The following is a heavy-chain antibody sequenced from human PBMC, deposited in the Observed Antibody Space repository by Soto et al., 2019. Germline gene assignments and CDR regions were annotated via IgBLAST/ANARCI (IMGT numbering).Heavy chain of an antibody. D-gene: IGHD1-1*01. CDR1: GASISGFY. CDR2: IYATGTT. CDR3: VRDGTKTLRDWFDP. J-gene: IGHJ5*02. V-gene: IGHV4-4*07. Sequence: SETLSLTCTVSGASISGFYWSWIRKSAGKGLEWIGRIYATGTTDYNPSLKSRVIMSVDTSKKQFSLKLRSVTAADTAVYYCVRDGTKTLRDWFDPWGQGISVTVSS.